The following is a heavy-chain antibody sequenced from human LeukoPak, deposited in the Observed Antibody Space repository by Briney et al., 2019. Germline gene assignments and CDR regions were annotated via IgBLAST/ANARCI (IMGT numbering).Heavy chain of an antibody. CDR2: IWDDGSNK. Sequence: GSLRLSCAASGLNFNDYDMDWVRQAPGKGPEWVAVIWDDGSNKYYAESVKGRFTISRDSSKNMLYLQMNSLRVEDTAVYYCARERGGQDWDFDLWGRGTLVTVSS. J-gene: IGHJ2*01. CDR3: ARERGGQDWDFDL. CDR1: GLNFNDYD. V-gene: IGHV3-33*01. D-gene: IGHD3-10*01.